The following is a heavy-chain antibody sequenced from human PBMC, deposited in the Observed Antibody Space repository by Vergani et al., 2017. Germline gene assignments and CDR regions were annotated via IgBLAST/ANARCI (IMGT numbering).Heavy chain of an antibody. Sequence: QVQLVQSGAEVKKPGSSVKVSCKASGGTFSSYTISWVRQAPGQGLEWMGRIIPILGIANYAQKFQGRVTITADKSTSTAYMELSSLRSEDTAVYYCASGYCSSTSCYQVWFDPWGQGTLVTVSS. J-gene: IGHJ5*02. CDR3: ASGYCSSTSCYQVWFDP. D-gene: IGHD2-2*01. V-gene: IGHV1-69*02. CDR2: IIPILGIA. CDR1: GGTFSSYT.